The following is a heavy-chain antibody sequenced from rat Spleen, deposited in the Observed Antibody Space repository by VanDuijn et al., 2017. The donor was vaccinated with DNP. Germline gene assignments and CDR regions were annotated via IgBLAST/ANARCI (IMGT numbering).Heavy chain of an antibody. CDR2: ISPSGGST. J-gene: IGHJ2*01. CDR3: ATRGNSGYYFDY. CDR1: GFTFSNYY. V-gene: IGHV5-25*01. D-gene: IGHD4-3*01. Sequence: EVQLVESGGGLVQPGRSLKLSCAASGFTFSNYYMAWVRQAPTKGLEWVATISPSGGSTYYRDSVKGRFTISRDNAKSTLYLQMDSLRSEDTATYYCATRGNSGYYFDYWGQGVMVTVSS.